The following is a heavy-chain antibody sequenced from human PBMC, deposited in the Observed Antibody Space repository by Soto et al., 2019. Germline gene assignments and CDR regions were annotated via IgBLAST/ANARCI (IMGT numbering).Heavy chain of an antibody. CDR2: ISYDGSNK. J-gene: IGHJ6*02. CDR1: GFTFSSYG. D-gene: IGHD6-19*01. CDR3: AKDPGKQWLATYYYYGMDV. Sequence: QVQLVESGGGVVQPGRSLRLSCAASGFTFSSYGMHWVRQAPGKGLEWVAVISYDGSNKYYADSVKGRFTISRDNSKTTLYLQMNSLRAEDTAVYYCAKDPGKQWLATYYYYGMDVWGQGTTVTVSS. V-gene: IGHV3-30*18.